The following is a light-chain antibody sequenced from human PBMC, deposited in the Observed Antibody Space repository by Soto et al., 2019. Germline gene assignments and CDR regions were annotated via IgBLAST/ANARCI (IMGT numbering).Light chain of an antibody. CDR2: DAS. CDR1: QSIRIC. J-gene: IGKJ4*01. CDR3: QQRSSWHLT. Sequence: EIVLTQSPATLSLSPGERATLSCRASQSIRICLAWYQQKPGQAPRLLSSDASHRATGIPARFSGSGSGTDFTLTVSSLEPEDFVVSYCQQRSSWHLTFGGGPKVEIK. V-gene: IGKV3-11*01.